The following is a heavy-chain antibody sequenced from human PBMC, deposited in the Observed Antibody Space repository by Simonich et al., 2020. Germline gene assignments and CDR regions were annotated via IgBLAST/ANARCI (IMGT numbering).Heavy chain of an antibody. Sequence: QVQLVQSGAEVKKPGASVKVSCKASGYTFTGYYMHWVRQAPGQGLEWRGWINHNSGGTNDAQKLQGRVTMTRDTSISTAYMELSRLRSDDTAVYYCARVRFEAFDIWGQGTMVTVSS. V-gene: IGHV1-2*02. CDR2: INHNSGGT. CDR3: ARVRFEAFDI. CDR1: GYTFTGYY. J-gene: IGHJ3*02.